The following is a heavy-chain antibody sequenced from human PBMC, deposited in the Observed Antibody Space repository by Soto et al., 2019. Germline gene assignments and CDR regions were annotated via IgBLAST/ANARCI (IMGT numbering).Heavy chain of an antibody. Sequence: EVQLVESGGGLVQPGGPLKPSVAALGLTFSGSAMHWFRQASGKGLEWVGRIRSKANSYATAYAASVKGRFTISRDDSKNTAYLQMNSLKTEDTAVYYCTRRGYVPDWGQGTLVTVSS. CDR3: TRRGYVPD. J-gene: IGHJ4*02. V-gene: IGHV3-73*01. D-gene: IGHD6-25*01. CDR2: IRSKANSYAT. CDR1: GLTFSGSA.